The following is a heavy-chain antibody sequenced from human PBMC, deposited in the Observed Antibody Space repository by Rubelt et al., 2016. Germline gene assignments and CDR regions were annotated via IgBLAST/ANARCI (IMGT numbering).Heavy chain of an antibody. CDR1: GGSISSYY. CDR2: INHSGST. V-gene: IGHV4-34*09. CDR3: ARGGHYYDSSGYYAPFDY. J-gene: IGHJ4*02. D-gene: IGHD3-22*01. Sequence: QVQLQESGPGLVKPSETLSLTCTVSGGSISSYYWSWIRQPPGKGLEWIGEINHSGSTHYNPSLKRWVTISVDTSKNQFSLKLSAVTAADTAVYYCARGGHYYDSSGYYAPFDYWGQGTLVTVSS.